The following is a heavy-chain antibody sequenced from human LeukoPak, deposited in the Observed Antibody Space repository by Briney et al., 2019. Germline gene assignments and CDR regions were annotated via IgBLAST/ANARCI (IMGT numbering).Heavy chain of an antibody. CDR1: GGSISSYY. Sequence: SETPSLTCTVSGGSISSYYWSWIRQPPGKGLEWIGYIYYSGSTNYNPSLKSRVTISVDTSKNQFSLKLSSVTAADTAVYYCASTDYGDSASDHWYFDLWGRGTLVTVSS. V-gene: IGHV4-59*08. CDR3: ASTDYGDSASDHWYFDL. D-gene: IGHD4-17*01. J-gene: IGHJ2*01. CDR2: IYYSGST.